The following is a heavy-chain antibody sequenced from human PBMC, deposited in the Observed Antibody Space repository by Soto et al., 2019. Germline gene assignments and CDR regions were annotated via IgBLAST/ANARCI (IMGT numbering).Heavy chain of an antibody. CDR2: ISSSSSYI. D-gene: IGHD3-16*01. CDR1: GFTFSSYS. V-gene: IGHV3-21*01. J-gene: IGHJ6*02. CDR3: ARFRMAIKLGDYYGMDV. Sequence: PGGSLRLSCAASGFTFSSYSMNWVRQAPGKGLEWVSSISSSSSYIYYADSVKGRFTISRDNAKNSLYLQMNSLRAEDTAVYYCARFRMAIKLGDYYGMDVWGQGTTVTVSS.